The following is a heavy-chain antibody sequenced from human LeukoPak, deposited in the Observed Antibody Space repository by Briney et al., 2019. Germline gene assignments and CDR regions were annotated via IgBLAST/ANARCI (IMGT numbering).Heavy chain of an antibody. J-gene: IGHJ5*02. Sequence: SETLSLTCTVSGGSISSGGYYWSWIRQHPGKGLEWIGYIYYSGSTYYNPSLKSRVTISVDTSKNQFSLKLSSVTAADTAVYYCAGGGSSGYLNWFDPWGQGTLVTVSS. CDR1: GGSISSGGYY. D-gene: IGHD3-3*01. CDR3: AGGGSSGYLNWFDP. CDR2: IYYSGST. V-gene: IGHV4-31*03.